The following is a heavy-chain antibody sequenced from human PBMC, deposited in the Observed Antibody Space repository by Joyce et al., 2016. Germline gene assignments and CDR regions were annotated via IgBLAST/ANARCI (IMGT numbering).Heavy chain of an antibody. Sequence: EVQLVESGGGLVRPGGSLRLSCAASGIPVSTNYMSWVCQAPGKGLEWVSIIYVGGNAHAADSVKGRITISRDNSKNTLYLQMNSLRAEDTAIYYCASLYSGGAMYFDYWGQGTLVTVSS. D-gene: IGHD5-12*01. CDR3: ASLYSGGAMYFDY. CDR2: IYVGGNA. V-gene: IGHV3-66*01. J-gene: IGHJ4*02. CDR1: GIPVSTNY.